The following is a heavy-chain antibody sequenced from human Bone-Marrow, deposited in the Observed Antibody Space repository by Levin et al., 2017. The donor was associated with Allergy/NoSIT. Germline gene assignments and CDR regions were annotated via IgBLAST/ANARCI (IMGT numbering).Heavy chain of an antibody. CDR2: ITTSGGKT. V-gene: IGHV3-23*01. CDR3: ARLIVATGSDS. D-gene: IGHD5-12*01. CDR1: GFTFSNYP. Sequence: ASVKVSCAASGFTFSNYPMSWVRQAPGKGLEWVSSITTSGGKTYYADSVKGRFTISRENSRNTLYLQMNSLRADDTALYYCARLIVATGSDSWGQGTLVTVSS. J-gene: IGHJ4*02.